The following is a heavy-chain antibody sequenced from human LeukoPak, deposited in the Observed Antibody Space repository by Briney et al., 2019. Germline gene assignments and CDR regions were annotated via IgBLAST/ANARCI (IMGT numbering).Heavy chain of an antibody. CDR3: ARARMATGYSTDAFDI. J-gene: IGHJ3*02. Sequence: TGGSLRLSCAASGFTFSSYAMSWVRQAPGKGLEWVSAISGSGGSTYYADSVKGRFTISRDNSKNTLYLQMNSLRAEDTAVYYCARARMATGYSTDAFDIWGQGTMVTVSS. V-gene: IGHV3-23*01. CDR2: ISGSGGST. D-gene: IGHD5-24*01. CDR1: GFTFSSYA.